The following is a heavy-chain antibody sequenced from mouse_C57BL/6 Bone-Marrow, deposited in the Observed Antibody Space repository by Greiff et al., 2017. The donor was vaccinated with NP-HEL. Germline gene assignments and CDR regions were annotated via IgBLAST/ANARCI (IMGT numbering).Heavy chain of an antibody. J-gene: IGHJ4*01. CDR3: AKLYYGYDGGAMDY. Sequence: VQLQQSGPGLVQPSQSLSITCTASGFSLTSYGVHWVRQSPGKGLEWLGVIWSGGSTDYNAAFMSRLSSTKDNSKSQVFFKMNSLQADDTAIYYCAKLYYGYDGGAMDYWGQGTSVTVSS. D-gene: IGHD2-2*01. CDR2: IWSGGST. CDR1: GFSLTSYG. V-gene: IGHV2-5*01.